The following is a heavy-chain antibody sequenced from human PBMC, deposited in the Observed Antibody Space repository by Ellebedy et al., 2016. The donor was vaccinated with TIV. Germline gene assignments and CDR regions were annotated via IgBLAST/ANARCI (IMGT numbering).Heavy chain of an antibody. CDR2: ISAYNGNT. CDR3: AREAYCGGDCYPPNYYYGMDV. CDR1: GYTFTSYG. J-gene: IGHJ6*02. Sequence: AASVKVSCKASGYTFTSYGISWVRQAPGQGLAWMGWISAYNGNTNSAQKLQGRVTMTTDTSTSTAYMEMRSLRSDDTAVYYCAREAYCGGDCYPPNYYYGMDVWGQGTTVTVSS. V-gene: IGHV1-18*01. D-gene: IGHD2-21*02.